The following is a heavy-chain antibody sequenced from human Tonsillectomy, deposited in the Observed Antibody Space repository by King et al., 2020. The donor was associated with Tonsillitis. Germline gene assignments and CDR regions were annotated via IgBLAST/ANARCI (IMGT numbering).Heavy chain of an antibody. CDR2: ISYDGSNK. CDR3: ARDQERNYWGYYYYGMDV. CDR1: EFTFNSYT. V-gene: IGHV3-30*04. D-gene: IGHD7-27*01. J-gene: IGHJ6*02. Sequence: VQLVESGGGVVQPGRSLRLSCAASEFTFNSYTMHWVRQAPGKGLEWVAVISYDGSNKYYADSVKGRFTISRDNSKNTLYLQMNSLRPEDTALYYCARDQERNYWGYYYYGMDVWGQGTTVTVSS.